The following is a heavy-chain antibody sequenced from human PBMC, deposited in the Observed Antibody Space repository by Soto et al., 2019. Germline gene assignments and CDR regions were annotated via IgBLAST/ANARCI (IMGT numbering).Heavy chain of an antibody. J-gene: IGHJ6*02. D-gene: IGHD6-6*01. Sequence: KASETLSLTCTVSGGSISSGDYYWSWIRQPPGKGLEWIGYIYYSGSTYYNPSLKSRVTISVDTSKNQFSLKLSSVTAADTAVYYCARDEDSSSGPYYYGMDVWGQGTTVTVSS. V-gene: IGHV4-30-4*01. CDR2: IYYSGST. CDR3: ARDEDSSSGPYYYGMDV. CDR1: GGSISSGDYY.